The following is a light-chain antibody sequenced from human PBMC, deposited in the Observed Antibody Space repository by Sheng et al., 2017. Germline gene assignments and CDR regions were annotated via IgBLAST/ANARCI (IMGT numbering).Light chain of an antibody. V-gene: IGKV1-33*01. CDR3: QQYDNLPLT. CDR2: DAS. Sequence: DIQMTQSPSTLSASVGDRVTITCRASQSISSWLAWYQQKPGKVPKILIYDASNLETGVPSRFSGSGSGTDFTFTISSLQPEDIATYYCQQYDNLPLTFGGVTKVEIK. CDR1: QSISSW. J-gene: IGKJ4*01.